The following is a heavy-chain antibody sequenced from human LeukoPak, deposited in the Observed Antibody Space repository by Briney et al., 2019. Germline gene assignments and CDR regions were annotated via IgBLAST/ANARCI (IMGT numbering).Heavy chain of an antibody. Sequence: GGSVRLSCTASGFTFGDYAMSWVRQAPGKGLEWVGFIRSKAYGGTTEYAASVKGRFTISRDDSKSIAYLQMNSLKTEDTAVYYCTRAGYDFWSGYYTGMVGYYFDYWGQGTLVTVSS. D-gene: IGHD3-3*01. CDR3: TRAGYDFWSGYYTGMVGYYFDY. CDR1: GFTFGDYA. CDR2: IRSKAYGGTT. J-gene: IGHJ4*02. V-gene: IGHV3-49*04.